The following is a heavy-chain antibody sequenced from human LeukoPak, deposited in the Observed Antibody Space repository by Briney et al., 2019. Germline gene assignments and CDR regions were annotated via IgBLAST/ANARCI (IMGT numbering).Heavy chain of an antibody. D-gene: IGHD6-13*01. J-gene: IGHJ4*02. V-gene: IGHV4-39*07. Sequence: SETLSLTCTVSGGSISSSSYYWGWIRQPPGRGLEWIGSIYYSGSTYYSPSLKSRVTISVDTSKNQFSLKLTSVTAADTAVYYCAREYSAFDYWGQGTLVTVSS. CDR2: IYYSGST. CDR1: GGSISSSSYY. CDR3: AREYSAFDY.